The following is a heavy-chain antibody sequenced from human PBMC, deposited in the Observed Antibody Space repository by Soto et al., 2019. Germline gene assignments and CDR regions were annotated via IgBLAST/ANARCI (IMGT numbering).Heavy chain of an antibody. J-gene: IGHJ6*02. CDR2: IYPIDSDT. D-gene: IGHD4-17*01. CDR3: ARRSAVTTFYFYGMDV. Sequence: GESLKISCKVSGDSFNSNWIAWVRQRPGRGLEWMGIIYPIDSDTRYSQSFQGQVTISVDRSVNSAFLQWRSLKASDTATYYCARRSAVTTFYFYGMDVWGQGTTVTVSS. V-gene: IGHV5-51*01. CDR1: GDSFNSNW.